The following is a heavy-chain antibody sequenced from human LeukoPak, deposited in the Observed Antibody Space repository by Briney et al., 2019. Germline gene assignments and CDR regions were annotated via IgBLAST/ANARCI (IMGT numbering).Heavy chain of an antibody. J-gene: IGHJ6*03. CDR2: FYTSGYT. Sequence: PSETLSLTCTVSGGSINSGSYYWSWIRQPAGKGLEWMGHFYTSGYTSYNPSLKSRVTISVDTSKNQFSLKMNSVTAADTAVYYCARGVHGYSYGYVPWELYSYMDVWGKGTTVSISS. CDR1: GGSINSGSYY. CDR3: ARGVHGYSYGYVPWELYSYMDV. V-gene: IGHV4-61*09. D-gene: IGHD5-18*01.